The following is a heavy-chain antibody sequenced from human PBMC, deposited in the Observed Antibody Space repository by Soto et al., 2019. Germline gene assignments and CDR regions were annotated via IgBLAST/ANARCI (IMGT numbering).Heavy chain of an antibody. D-gene: IGHD3-22*01. V-gene: IGHV3-30-3*01. Sequence: AGGSLRLSCAASGFTFSSYAMHWVRQAPGKGLEWVAVISYDGSNKYYADSVKGRFTISRDNSKNTLYLQMNSLRAEDTAVYYCARECCMIERNDAFDIWGQGTMVTVSS. CDR1: GFTFSSYA. CDR2: ISYDGSNK. CDR3: ARECCMIERNDAFDI. J-gene: IGHJ3*02.